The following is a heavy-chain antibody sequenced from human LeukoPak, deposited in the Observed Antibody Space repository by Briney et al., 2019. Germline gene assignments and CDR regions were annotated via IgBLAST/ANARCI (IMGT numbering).Heavy chain of an antibody. D-gene: IGHD6-13*01. J-gene: IGHJ4*02. V-gene: IGHV1-18*01. Sequence: ASVKVSCKASGYTFTSYGINWVQQAPGQGLEWMGWISAYNGNTNYAQKVQGRVTMTTDTSTSTAYMELRSLRSDDTAVYYCAKAHYSVAAAGMSDDWGQGTLVTVSS. CDR1: GYTFTSYG. CDR2: ISAYNGNT. CDR3: AKAHYSVAAAGMSDD.